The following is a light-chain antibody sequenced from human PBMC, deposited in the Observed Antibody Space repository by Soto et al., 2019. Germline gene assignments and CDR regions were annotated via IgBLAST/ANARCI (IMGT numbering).Light chain of an antibody. CDR3: CSYVGSYTSYV. J-gene: IGLJ1*01. Sequence: QSALTQPRSVSGSPGQSVTISCTGTSSDVGTYNFVSWYQQHPGKAPKFMIYDVTKRPSGVPDRFSGSKSGSTASLTISGLQAEDEADYYCCSYVGSYTSYVFGTGTKLTVL. V-gene: IGLV2-11*01. CDR2: DVT. CDR1: SSDVGTYNF.